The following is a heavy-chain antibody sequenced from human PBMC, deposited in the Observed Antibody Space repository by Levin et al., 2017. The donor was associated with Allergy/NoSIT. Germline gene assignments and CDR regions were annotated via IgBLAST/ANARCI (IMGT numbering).Heavy chain of an antibody. J-gene: IGHJ4*02. Sequence: GESLKISCAASGFTFSIYTMNWVRHAPGKGLEWISFISTNSAYIYYADSVRGRFTISRDNAKRSLYLQMDSLRDDDTAVYYCARGPEVWGQGTPVTVSS. CDR3: ARGPEV. CDR1: GFTFSIYT. V-gene: IGHV3-21*01. CDR2: ISTNSAYI.